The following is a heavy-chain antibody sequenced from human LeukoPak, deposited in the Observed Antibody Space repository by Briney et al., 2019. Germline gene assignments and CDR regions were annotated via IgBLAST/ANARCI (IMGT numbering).Heavy chain of an antibody. CDR1: GGTFSSYE. J-gene: IGHJ4*02. V-gene: IGHV3-48*03. CDR3: ARDPAGQQWLVQWTWSYFDY. D-gene: IGHD6-19*01. Sequence: SCKASGGTFSSYEMNWVRQAPGKGLEWVSYISIGGSTIYYAETVKGRFTISRDNAKNSLYLQMNRLRDEDTAVYYCARDPAGQQWLVQWTWSYFDYWGEGTLVTVSS. CDR2: ISIGGSTI.